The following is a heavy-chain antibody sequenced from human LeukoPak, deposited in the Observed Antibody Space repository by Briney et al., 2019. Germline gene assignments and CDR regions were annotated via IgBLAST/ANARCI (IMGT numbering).Heavy chain of an antibody. V-gene: IGHV1-46*01. CDR3: ARSKTTYSSSWYLTVNAFDI. J-gene: IGHJ3*02. CDR2: INPSGGST. CDR1: GYTFTSYY. Sequence: ASVKVSCKASGYTFTSYYMHWVRQAPGQGLEWMGIINPSGGSTSYAQKFQGRVTMTRDMSTSTVYMELSSLRSEDTAVYYCARSKTTYSSSWYLTVNAFDIWGQGTMVTVSS. D-gene: IGHD6-13*01.